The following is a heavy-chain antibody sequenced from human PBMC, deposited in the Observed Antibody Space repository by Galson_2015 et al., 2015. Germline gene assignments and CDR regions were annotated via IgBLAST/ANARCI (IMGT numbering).Heavy chain of an antibody. V-gene: IGHV7-4-1*02. CDR2: INTNTGNP. CDR1: GYTFTSYA. J-gene: IGHJ4*02. Sequence: SVKVSCKASGYTFTSYAMNWVRQAPGQGLEWMGWINTNTGNPAYAQGFTGRFVFSLDTSVSTAYLQISSLKAEDTAVYYCARAGALHESNEEDYWGQGTPVTVSS. D-gene: IGHD3-10*01. CDR3: ARAGALHESNEEDY.